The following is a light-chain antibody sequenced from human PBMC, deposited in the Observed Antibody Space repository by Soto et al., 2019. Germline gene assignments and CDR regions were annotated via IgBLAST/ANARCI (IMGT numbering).Light chain of an antibody. Sequence: EIVMTQSPASLSVSPGERATLSCRASQSMGSNLAWYQQKPGQAPRLLIYTASIRATGIPDRFSGSGSATDFTLTISSVQPEDFATYFCQHTYRTPWTFGQGTKVDIK. V-gene: IGKV3D-15*01. J-gene: IGKJ1*01. CDR3: QHTYRTPWT. CDR1: QSMGSN. CDR2: TAS.